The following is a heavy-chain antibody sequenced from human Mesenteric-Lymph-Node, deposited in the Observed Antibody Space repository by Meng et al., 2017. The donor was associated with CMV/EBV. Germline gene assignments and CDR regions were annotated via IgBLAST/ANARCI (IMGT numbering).Heavy chain of an antibody. Sequence: GESLKISCAASGFTFNTYAMSWVRQLPGKGLEWVSAIRGSGDNTFYADSVKGRFTISRDNSKNTLYLQMNSLRAEDTAVYYCARERTRYDILTGYSTLYGMDVWGQGTTVTVSS. CDR3: ARERTRYDILTGYSTLYGMDV. V-gene: IGHV3-23*01. CDR1: GFTFNTYA. CDR2: IRGSGDNT. J-gene: IGHJ6*02. D-gene: IGHD3-9*01.